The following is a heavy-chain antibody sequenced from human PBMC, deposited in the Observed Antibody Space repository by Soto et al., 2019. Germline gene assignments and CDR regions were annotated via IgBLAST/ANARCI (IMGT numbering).Heavy chain of an antibody. D-gene: IGHD2-15*01. CDR1: GGTFSSYA. CDR2: IIPIFGTA. Sequence: QVQLVQSGAEVKKPGSSVKVSCKASGGTFSSYAISWVRQAPGQGLAWMGGIIPIFGTANYAQKFQGRVTIPAYESTSTAYRELSSLRSEDTAVYYCARVITGYCSGCSCFGGLYYYGMDVWGQGTTVTVSS. CDR3: ARVITGYCSGCSCFGGLYYYGMDV. J-gene: IGHJ6*02. V-gene: IGHV1-69*12.